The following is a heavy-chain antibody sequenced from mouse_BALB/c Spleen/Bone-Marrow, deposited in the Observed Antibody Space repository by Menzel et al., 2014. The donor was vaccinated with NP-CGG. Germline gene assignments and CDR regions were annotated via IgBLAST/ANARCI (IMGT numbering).Heavy chain of an antibody. CDR3: ARESLYGSNYY. D-gene: IGHD1-1*01. V-gene: IGHV1-4*01. CDR2: INPSSGYT. J-gene: IGHJ2*01. Sequence: VQLQQSGAELARPGASVKMSRKASGYTFTSYTMHWVKQRPGQGLEWIGYINPSSGYTNYNQKFKDKATLTADKSSSTAYMQLSSLTSEDSAVYYCARESLYGSNYYWGQGTTLIVSS. CDR1: GYTFTSYT.